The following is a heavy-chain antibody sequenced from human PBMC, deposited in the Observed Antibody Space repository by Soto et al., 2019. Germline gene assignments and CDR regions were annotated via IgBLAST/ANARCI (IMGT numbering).Heavy chain of an antibody. CDR2: IYHSGRT. CDR1: GGSFSGYY. V-gene: IGHV4-34*01. CDR3: ARIPVTVIAAIPIPQQGFDY. D-gene: IGHD2-15*01. J-gene: IGHJ4*02. Sequence: SETLSLTCAVYGGSFSGYYWSWIRQPPGEGLEWIGEIYHSGRTNYNPSLKSRLTMSVDTSKNQFSLKLTSVTAADTAVYYCARIPVTVIAAIPIPQQGFDYWGPGYLVTVSS.